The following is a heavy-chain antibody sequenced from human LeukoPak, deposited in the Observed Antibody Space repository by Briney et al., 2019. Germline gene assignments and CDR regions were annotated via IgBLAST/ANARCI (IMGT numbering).Heavy chain of an antibody. J-gene: IGHJ4*02. V-gene: IGHV1-46*01. CDR1: GYTFTSYY. D-gene: IGHD6-19*01. CDR3: ARVRRAGTGWDYFDY. CDR2: INPSGGST. Sequence: ASVKVSCKASGYTFTSYYMHWVRRAPGQGLEWMGIINPSGGSTSYAQKFQGRVTMTRDTSTSTVYMELSSLRSEDTAVYYCARVRRAGTGWDYFDYWGQGTLVTVSS.